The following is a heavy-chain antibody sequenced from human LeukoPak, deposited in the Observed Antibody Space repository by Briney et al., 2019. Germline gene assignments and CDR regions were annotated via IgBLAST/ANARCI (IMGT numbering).Heavy chain of an antibody. V-gene: IGHV4-59*08. Sequence: SETLPLTCTVSGGSISSYYWSWIRQPPGKGLEWIGYIYYSGSTNDNPSLKSRVTISVDTSKNQFSLKLSSVTAADTAVYYCARHTELGGDFDYWGQGTLVTVSS. CDR3: ARHTELGGDFDY. D-gene: IGHD1-14*01. CDR2: IYYSGST. CDR1: GGSISSYY. J-gene: IGHJ4*02.